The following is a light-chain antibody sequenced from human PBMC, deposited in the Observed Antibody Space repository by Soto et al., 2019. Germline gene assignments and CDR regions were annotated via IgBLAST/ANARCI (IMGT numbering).Light chain of an antibody. CDR1: SSDVGGYNY. J-gene: IGLJ3*02. V-gene: IGLV2-11*01. CDR2: DVS. Sequence: QSVLTQPRSVSGSPGQSVKISCTGSSSDVGGYNYVSWYQHHPGKAPKLMIYDVSKRPSGVPDRFSGSKSGNTASLTISGLQAEDEADYYCCSYAGDYTWVFGEGTKLTVL. CDR3: CSYAGDYTWV.